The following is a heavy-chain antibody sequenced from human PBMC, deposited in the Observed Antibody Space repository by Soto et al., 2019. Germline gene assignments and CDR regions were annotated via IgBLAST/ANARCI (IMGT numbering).Heavy chain of an antibody. CDR1: GYIFSSYG. D-gene: IGHD6-6*01. Sequence: QVQLVQSGVEVKKPGASVKVSCKASGYIFSSYGLSWVRLAPGQGLEWMGWISTSNGNTKCAQKFQDRVAMTTDTSTSTAYMELRSPRSDDSAVYYCARTLSSSSSPYYFNFWGQGTLVSVSS. J-gene: IGHJ4*02. CDR3: ARTLSSSSSPYYFNF. CDR2: ISTSNGNT. V-gene: IGHV1-18*04.